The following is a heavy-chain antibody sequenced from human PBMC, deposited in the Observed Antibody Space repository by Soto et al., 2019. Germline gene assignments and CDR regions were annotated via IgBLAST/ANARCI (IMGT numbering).Heavy chain of an antibody. J-gene: IGHJ6*02. CDR2: IYTSGST. D-gene: IGHD1-7*01. V-gene: IGHV4-4*07. Sequence: PSLTCTVSRGSISSYYWNWIRQPAGKGLEWLGRIYTSGSTNYNPSLKSRVTMSVDPYKNHFSLQLSPVNAADTALYYCARAWTGTRCSAYPCYYGRDGWRRGTTGTVSS. CDR3: ARAWTGTRCSAYPCYYGRDG. CDR1: RGSISSYY.